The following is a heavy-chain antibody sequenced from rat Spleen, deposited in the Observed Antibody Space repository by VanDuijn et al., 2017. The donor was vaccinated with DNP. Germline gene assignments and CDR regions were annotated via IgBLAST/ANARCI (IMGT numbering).Heavy chain of an antibody. J-gene: IGHJ2*01. CDR3: ARSDYSDDGFYYGYFDY. CDR1: GFSLTSYS. D-gene: IGHD1-12*02. V-gene: IGHV2-6*01. Sequence: QVQLKESGPGLVQPSQTLSLTCSVSGFSLTSYSVGWVRQPPGKGLEWIAAMSGGGTSYYNFALKSRLSISRDTSKSQVFLRMNSLQTEDTAMYFCARSDYSDDGFYYGYFDYWGQGVMVTVSS. CDR2: MSGGGTS.